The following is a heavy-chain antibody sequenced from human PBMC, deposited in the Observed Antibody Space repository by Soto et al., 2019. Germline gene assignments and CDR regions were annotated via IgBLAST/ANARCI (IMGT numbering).Heavy chain of an antibody. Sequence: QVQLVESGGGVVQPGRSLRLSCAASGFTFSSYAMHWVRPAPGKGLEWVAVISYDGSNKYYADSVKGRFTISRDNSKNTLYLQMNSLRAEDTAVYYCASDRPKLHTVDYWGQGTLVTVSS. CDR2: ISYDGSNK. D-gene: IGHD1-7*01. CDR3: ASDRPKLHTVDY. CDR1: GFTFSSYA. V-gene: IGHV3-30-3*01. J-gene: IGHJ4*02.